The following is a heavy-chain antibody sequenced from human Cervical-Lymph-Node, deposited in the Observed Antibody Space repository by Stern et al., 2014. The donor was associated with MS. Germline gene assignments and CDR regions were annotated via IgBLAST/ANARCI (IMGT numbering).Heavy chain of an antibody. CDR1: GYSFTNYW. Sequence: EVQLVESGAEVRKPGESLKISCKGSGYSFTNYWIGWVRQMPGKGLEWMGTIYPGASQPIYTPPPQAQVPISADTSISTAYMQWSSLKASDTAIYYCARRVGGYVVSWGQGTLVTVSS. D-gene: IGHD5-12*01. J-gene: IGHJ4*02. V-gene: IGHV5-51*01. CDR2: IYPGASQP. CDR3: ARRVGGYVVS.